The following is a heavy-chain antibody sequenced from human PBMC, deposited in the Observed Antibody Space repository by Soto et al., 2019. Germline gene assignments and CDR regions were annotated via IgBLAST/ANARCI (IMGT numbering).Heavy chain of an antibody. V-gene: IGHV1-24*01. CDR3: ATSHDYGDYYNWFDP. D-gene: IGHD4-17*01. J-gene: IGHJ5*02. Sequence: ASVKVSCKVSGYTLTELSMHWVRQAPGKGLEWMGGFDPEDGETIYAQEFQGRVTMTEDTSTDTAYMELSSLRSEDTAVYYCATSHDYGDYYNWFDPWGQGTLVTVSS. CDR1: GYTLTELS. CDR2: FDPEDGET.